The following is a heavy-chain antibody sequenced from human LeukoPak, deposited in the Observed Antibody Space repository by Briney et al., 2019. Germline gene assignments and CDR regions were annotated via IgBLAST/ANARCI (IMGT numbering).Heavy chain of an antibody. CDR1: GGSFSGYY. CDR3: ARHARKRLTSNWDF. J-gene: IGHJ4*02. D-gene: IGHD2-2*01. V-gene: IGHV4-34*01. CDR2: INHSGST. Sequence: SETLSLTCAVYGGSFSGYYWSWIRQPPGKGLEWIGEINHSGSTNYNPSLKSRVTISVDTSKNQFSLRLSSVTAADTAVYYCARHARKRLTSNWDFWGQGTLVTVSS.